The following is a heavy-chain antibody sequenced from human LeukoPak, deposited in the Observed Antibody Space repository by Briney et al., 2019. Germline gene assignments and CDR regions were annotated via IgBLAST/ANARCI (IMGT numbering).Heavy chain of an antibody. V-gene: IGHV3-49*04. D-gene: IGHD4-17*01. CDR3: TRAAVTTFFHAFDI. Sequence: SGGSLRLSCTASGFTFGDHAMSWVRQAPGKGLEWVGFIRSKAYGGTTEYAASVKGRFTISRDDSKSIAHLQMNSLKTEDTAVYYCTRAAVTTFFHAFDIWGQGTMVTVSS. CDR2: IRSKAYGGTT. CDR1: GFTFGDHA. J-gene: IGHJ3*02.